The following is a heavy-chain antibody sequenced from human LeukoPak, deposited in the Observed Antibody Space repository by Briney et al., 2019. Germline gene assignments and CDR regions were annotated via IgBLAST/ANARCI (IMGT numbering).Heavy chain of an antibody. J-gene: IGHJ4*02. Sequence: PSETLSLTCAVYGGSFRGYYWSWIRQPPGKGLEWIGEINHSGSTNYNPSLKSRVTISVDTSKNQFSLKLSSVTAADTAVYYCARGPYCSGGSCYARTFDYWGQGTLVTVSS. CDR3: ARGPYCSGGSCYARTFDY. V-gene: IGHV4-34*01. CDR2: INHSGST. CDR1: GGSFRGYY. D-gene: IGHD2-15*01.